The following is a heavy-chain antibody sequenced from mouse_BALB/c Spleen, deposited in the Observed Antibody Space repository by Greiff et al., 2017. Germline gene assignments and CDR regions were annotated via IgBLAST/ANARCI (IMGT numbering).Heavy chain of an antibody. CDR2: IRSKSNNYAT. D-gene: IGHD2-4*01. J-gene: IGHJ3*01. V-gene: IGHV10-1*02. CDR3: VRSTMITTFAY. CDR1: GFTFNTYA. Sequence: DVKLVESGGGLVQPKGSLKLSCAASGFTFNTYAMNWVRQAPGKGLEWVARIRSKSNNYATYYADSVKDRFTISRDDSQSMLYLQMNNLKTEDTAMYYCVRSTMITTFAYWGQGTLVTVSA.